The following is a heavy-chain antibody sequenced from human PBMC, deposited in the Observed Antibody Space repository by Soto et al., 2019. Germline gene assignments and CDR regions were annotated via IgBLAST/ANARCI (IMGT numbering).Heavy chain of an antibody. CDR1: GFTFRTSA. J-gene: IGHJ4*02. CDR3: XXDXHXGIISPTHDH. V-gene: IGHV3-23*01. Sequence: EVQVLESGGGLVQPGGSLRLSCAASGFTFRTSAMSWVRRAPGKGLEWVSGINSDDSKHYIASVRGRFTISRDNSKNTLXLXXXXXRXXXTAIXYXXXDXHXGIISPTHDHWGQGNLVTVSS. CDR2: INSDDSK.